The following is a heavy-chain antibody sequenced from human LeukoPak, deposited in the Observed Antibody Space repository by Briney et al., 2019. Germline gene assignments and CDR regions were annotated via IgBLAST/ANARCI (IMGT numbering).Heavy chain of an antibody. CDR2: IIPILGIA. Sequence: SVKVSCKASGGTFSSYAISWVRQAPGQGLEWMGRIIPILGIANYAQKFQGRVTITADKSTSTAYMELSSLRSEDTAVYYCARDGVATSYYYYGMDVWGQGTTVAVSS. CDR1: GGTFSSYA. D-gene: IGHD5-12*01. CDR3: ARDGVATSYYYYGMDV. J-gene: IGHJ6*02. V-gene: IGHV1-69*04.